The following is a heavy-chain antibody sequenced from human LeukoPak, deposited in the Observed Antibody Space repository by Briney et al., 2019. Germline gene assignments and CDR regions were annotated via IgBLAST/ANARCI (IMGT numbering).Heavy chain of an antibody. Sequence: PSETLSLTCTVSGGSISSSSYYWGWIRQPPGKGLEWIGSIYYSGSTYYNPSLKSRVTISVDTSKNQFSLNLSSVTAADTAVYYCATRWGGQQLPDYFDYWGQGTLVTVSS. D-gene: IGHD6-13*01. CDR3: ATRWGGQQLPDYFDY. V-gene: IGHV4-39*01. CDR2: IYYSGST. J-gene: IGHJ4*02. CDR1: GGSISSSSYY.